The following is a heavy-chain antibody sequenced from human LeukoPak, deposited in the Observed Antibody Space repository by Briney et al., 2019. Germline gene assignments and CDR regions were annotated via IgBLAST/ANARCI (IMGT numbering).Heavy chain of an antibody. V-gene: IGHV3-23*01. CDR3: AKRSGSHDY. D-gene: IGHD1-26*01. CDR2: ITGNGGNT. J-gene: IGHJ4*02. Sequence: GGSLRLSCAASGFTFSNAWMSWVRQAPGKGLEWVSTITGNGGNTYYADSVKGRFTISRDNSKNTVYLQMNSLRAEDTAVYYCAKRSGSHDYWGQGTLVTVSS. CDR1: GFTFSNAW.